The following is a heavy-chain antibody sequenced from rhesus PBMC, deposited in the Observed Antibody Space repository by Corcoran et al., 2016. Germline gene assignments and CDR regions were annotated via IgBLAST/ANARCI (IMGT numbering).Heavy chain of an antibody. Sequence: QVQLQESGPGLVKPSETLSLTCTVSGASIRSKWWSWIRQPPGKGREWIGEINGDSGNTNQNPSLKNRIPISKDASKNQFSLEVNSLTAADTAVYYCARSPGSWYFDLWGPGTPITISS. V-gene: IGHV4-80*01. J-gene: IGHJ2*01. CDR1: GASIRSKW. CDR2: INGDSGNT. CDR3: ARSPGSWYFDL.